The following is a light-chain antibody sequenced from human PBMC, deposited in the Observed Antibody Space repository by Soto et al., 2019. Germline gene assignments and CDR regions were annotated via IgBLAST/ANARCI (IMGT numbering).Light chain of an antibody. V-gene: IGLV2-14*01. Sequence: QSALTQPASVSGSPGQSITISCTGTSSDVGGYNYVSWYQQHPGKAPKLMIYEVSNRPSGVSNRFSGSKSGNTASLTISGLQAEDEADYYCSSYASGNALVFGTGTKLTVL. CDR1: SSDVGGYNY. J-gene: IGLJ1*01. CDR2: EVS. CDR3: SSYASGNALV.